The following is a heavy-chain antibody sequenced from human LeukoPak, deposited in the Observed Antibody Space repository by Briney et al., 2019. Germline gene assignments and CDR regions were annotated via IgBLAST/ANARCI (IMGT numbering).Heavy chain of an antibody. CDR2: ISGSGGST. CDR3: AKDTSATEVGFDY. J-gene: IGHJ4*02. D-gene: IGHD6-25*01. Sequence: PGGSLRLSCAASGFTFSSYWMSWVRQAPGKGLEWVSAISGSGGSTYYADSVKGRFTISRDNSKNTLYLQMNSLRAEDTAVYYCAKDTSATEVGFDYWGQGTLVTVSS. V-gene: IGHV3-23*01. CDR1: GFTFSSYW.